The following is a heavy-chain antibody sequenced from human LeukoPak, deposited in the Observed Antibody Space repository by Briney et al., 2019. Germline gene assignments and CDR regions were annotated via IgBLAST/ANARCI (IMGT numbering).Heavy chain of an antibody. J-gene: IGHJ4*02. CDR3: TRESRTLFDY. D-gene: IGHD1-14*01. V-gene: IGHV3-30-3*01. CDR1: GLTFSNYA. Sequence: GGSLRLSCAASGLTFSNYAMHWVRQTPGKGLEWVALISFDGNNQYYADSEKGRFTISRDNSKNTLYLQMNSLRTEDTAVYYCTRESRTLFDYWGQGTLVTVSS. CDR2: ISFDGNNQ.